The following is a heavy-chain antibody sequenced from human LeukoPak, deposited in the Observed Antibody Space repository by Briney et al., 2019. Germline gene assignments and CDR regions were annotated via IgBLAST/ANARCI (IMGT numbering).Heavy chain of an antibody. CDR3: AVVPAAIGYYYMDV. V-gene: IGHV1-69*05. D-gene: IGHD2-2*02. CDR2: IIPIFGTA. J-gene: IGHJ6*03. Sequence: ASVKVSCKASGGTFSSYAISWVRQAPGQGLEWMGRIIPIFGTANYAQKFQGRVTITTDESTSTAYMERSSLRSEDTAVYYCAVVPAAIGYYYMDVWGKGTTVTVSS. CDR1: GGTFSSYA.